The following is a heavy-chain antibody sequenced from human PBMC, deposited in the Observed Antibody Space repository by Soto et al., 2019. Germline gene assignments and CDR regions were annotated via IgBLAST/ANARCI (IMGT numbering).Heavy chain of an antibody. J-gene: IGHJ4*02. Sequence: PSETLSLTCTVSGGSISSGDYYWSWIRQPPGKGLEWIGYIYYSGSTYYNQSLKSRVTISVDTSKNQFSLKLSSVTAADTAVYYCARRTEKGPYDYWGQGTLVTVSS. V-gene: IGHV4-30-4*01. CDR2: IYYSGST. CDR3: ARRTEKGPYDY. CDR1: GGSISSGDYY.